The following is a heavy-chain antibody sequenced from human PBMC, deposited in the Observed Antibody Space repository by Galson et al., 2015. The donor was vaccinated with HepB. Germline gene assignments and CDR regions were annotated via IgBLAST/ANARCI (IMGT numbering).Heavy chain of an antibody. CDR1: GFTFSSYS. D-gene: IGHD3-10*01. Sequence: SLRLSCAASGFTFSSYSMNWVRQAPGKGLEWVSSISSSSSYIYYADSVKGRFTISRDNAKNSLYLQMNSLRAEDTAVYYCARDRLGYYGSGSYYTPFDYWGQGTLVTVSS. CDR3: ARDRLGYYGSGSYYTPFDY. V-gene: IGHV3-21*01. CDR2: ISSSSSYI. J-gene: IGHJ4*02.